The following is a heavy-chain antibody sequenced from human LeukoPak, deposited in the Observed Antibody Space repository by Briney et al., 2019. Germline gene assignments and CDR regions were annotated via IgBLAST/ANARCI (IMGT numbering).Heavy chain of an antibody. Sequence: AGGSLRLSCAASGFTFSSYWMHWVRQAPGKGLEWVGRIKSKTDGGTTDYAAPVKGRFTISRDDSKNTLYLQMNSLKTEDTAVYYCTTQLACSSTSCHFDYWGQGTLVTVSS. V-gene: IGHV3-15*01. CDR2: IKSKTDGGTT. CDR3: TTQLACSSTSCHFDY. D-gene: IGHD2-2*01. J-gene: IGHJ4*02. CDR1: GFTFSSYW.